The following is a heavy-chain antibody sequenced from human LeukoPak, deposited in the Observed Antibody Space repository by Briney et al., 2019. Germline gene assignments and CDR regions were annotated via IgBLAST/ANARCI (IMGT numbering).Heavy chain of an antibody. CDR3: ARGVVVISAFDI. D-gene: IGHD3-22*01. Sequence: PETLSLTCTVSGGSITNYYWSWIRQSPGKGLEWIGYIFFSGSTNYNPSLKSRVTISLDTSKNHVSLQLRSVTATDTAVYYCARGVVVISAFDIWGQGTLVTVSS. J-gene: IGHJ3*02. V-gene: IGHV4-59*01. CDR2: IFFSGST. CDR1: GGSITNYY.